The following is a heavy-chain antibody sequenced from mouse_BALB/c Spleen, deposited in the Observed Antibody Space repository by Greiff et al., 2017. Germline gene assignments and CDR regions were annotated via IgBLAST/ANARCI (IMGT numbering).Heavy chain of an antibody. V-gene: IGHV1S33*01. CDR1: GYTFTSYD. D-gene: IGHD1-2*01. CDR2: IYPGDGST. CDR3: TRKGNILRLLDS. Sequence: LQQSGPELVKPGALVKISCKASGYTFTSYDINWVKQRPGQGLEWIGWIYPGDGSTKYNEKFKGKATLTADKSSSTAYMQLSSVTSENSAVYYSTRKGNILRLLDSWGQGTPLTVSS. J-gene: IGHJ2*01.